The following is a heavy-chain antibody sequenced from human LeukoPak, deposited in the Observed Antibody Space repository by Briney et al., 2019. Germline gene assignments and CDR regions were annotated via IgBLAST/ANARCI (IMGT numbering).Heavy chain of an antibody. Sequence: GGSLRLSCPASRFTPNIYCTRWDRQAPGRGLEWLTFIRHDGSDKYYADSVRGRFTISRYNSKNTVSLQMNSLRGEDTAVYYCATDHECRLLYWAQGTLVTVSS. D-gene: IGHD3-3*01. CDR1: RFTPNIYC. CDR3: ATDHECRLLY. J-gene: IGHJ4*02. CDR2: IRHDGSDK. V-gene: IGHV3-30*02.